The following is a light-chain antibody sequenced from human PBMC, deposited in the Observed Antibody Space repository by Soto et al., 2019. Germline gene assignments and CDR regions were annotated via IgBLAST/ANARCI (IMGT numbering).Light chain of an antibody. CDR3: QQYYHYPLT. V-gene: IGKV1-8*01. Sequence: AIRMTQSPSSLSASTGDRVTITCRASQDGSNYLAWYQQKPGKVPKLLIYAASTLQGGVPSRFSRSGSGTYFTLTISRLQSEDFAAYYCQQYYHYPLTFGGGTKVEIK. CDR1: QDGSNY. J-gene: IGKJ4*01. CDR2: AAS.